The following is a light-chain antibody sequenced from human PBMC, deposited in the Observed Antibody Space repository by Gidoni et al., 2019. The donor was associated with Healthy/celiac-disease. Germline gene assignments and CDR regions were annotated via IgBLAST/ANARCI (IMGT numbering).Light chain of an antibody. CDR2: GAA. CDR1: QSVSSSY. J-gene: IGKJ1*01. Sequence: EFVLTQSPGTLSLSPGERATLSCRASQSVSSSYLAWYQQKPGQAPRILIYGAASRATGIPDRFSGSGSGTDFTLTISRLEPEDFAVYYCQQYGSSPTWTFGQGTKVEIK. V-gene: IGKV3-20*01. CDR3: QQYGSSPTWT.